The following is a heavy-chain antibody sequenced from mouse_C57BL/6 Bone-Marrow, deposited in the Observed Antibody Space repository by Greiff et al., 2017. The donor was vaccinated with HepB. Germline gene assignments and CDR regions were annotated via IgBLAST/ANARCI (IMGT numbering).Heavy chain of an antibody. CDR1: GYTFTDYN. V-gene: IGHV1-18*01. CDR3: ARSLYYYGSIFDY. Sequence: EVKLQESGPELVKPGASVKIPCKASGYTFTDYNMDWVKQSHGKSLEWIGDINPNNGGTIYNQKFKGKATLTVDKSSSTSYMEIRSLTSEDTAVYSCARSLYYYGSIFDYWGQGTTLTVSS. D-gene: IGHD1-1*01. J-gene: IGHJ2*01. CDR2: INPNNGGT.